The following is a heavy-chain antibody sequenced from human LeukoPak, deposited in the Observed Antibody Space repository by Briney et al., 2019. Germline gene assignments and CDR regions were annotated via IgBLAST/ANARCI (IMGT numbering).Heavy chain of an antibody. J-gene: IGHJ4*02. CDR3: ARDGSGYSGYEWANAFDY. CDR1: GFTVSSNY. V-gene: IGHV3-66*01. D-gene: IGHD5-12*01. Sequence: GGSLRLSCAASGFTVSSNYMSWVRQAPGKGLEWVSVIYSGGSTYYADSVKGRFTISRDNSKNTLYLQMNSLRAEDTAVYYCARDGSGYSGYEWANAFDYWGQGTLVTVSS. CDR2: IYSGGST.